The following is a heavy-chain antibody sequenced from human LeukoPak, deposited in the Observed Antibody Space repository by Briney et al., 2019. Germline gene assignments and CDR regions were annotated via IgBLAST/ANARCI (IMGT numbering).Heavy chain of an antibody. CDR3: ARDGDYSHGYGKDY. Sequence: GGSLRLSCAASGFSFSVYSMHWVRQAPGKGLEWVARIVSDGSDEDYADSVKGRFTISRDNSKNTLFLQINSLTSEDTAVYYCARDGDYSHGYGKDYWGQGTQVTVSS. CDR2: IVSDGSDE. CDR1: GFSFSVYS. D-gene: IGHD5-18*01. V-gene: IGHV3-30-3*01. J-gene: IGHJ4*02.